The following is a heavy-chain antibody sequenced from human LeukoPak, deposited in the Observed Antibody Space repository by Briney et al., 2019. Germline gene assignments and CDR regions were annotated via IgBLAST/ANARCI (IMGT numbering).Heavy chain of an antibody. J-gene: IGHJ3*02. V-gene: IGHV1-2*04. CDR2: MNPNSGGT. Sequence: ASVKVSCKASGYTFTSYDINWVRQDTGQGLEWMGWMNPNSGGTNYAQKFQGWVTMTRDTSISTAYMELSRLRSDDTAVYYCARAPMERFDDILTGYTADAFDIWGQGTMVTVSS. CDR3: ARAPMERFDDILTGYTADAFDI. CDR1: GYTFTSYD. D-gene: IGHD3-9*01.